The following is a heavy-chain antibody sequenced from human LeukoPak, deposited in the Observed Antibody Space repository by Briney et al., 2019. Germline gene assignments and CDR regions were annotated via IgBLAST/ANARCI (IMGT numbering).Heavy chain of an antibody. D-gene: IGHD3-22*01. V-gene: IGHV4-34*01. CDR1: GGSFSGYY. CDR3: ARGLLTTAGSISAPEFDY. CDR2: INHSGST. Sequence: SETLSLTCAVYGGSFSGYYWSWIRQPPGKGLEWIGEINHSGSTNYNPSLKSRVTISVDTSKNQFSLKLSSVTAADTAVYYCARGLLTTAGSISAPEFDYWGQGTPVTVSS. J-gene: IGHJ4*02.